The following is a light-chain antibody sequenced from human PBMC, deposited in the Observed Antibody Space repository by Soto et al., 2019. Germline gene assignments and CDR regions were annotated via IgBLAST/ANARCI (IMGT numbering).Light chain of an antibody. CDR1: QGISNF. V-gene: IGKV1-27*01. CDR2: AAS. J-gene: IGKJ3*01. CDR3: QKYDSAPFT. Sequence: DIHMTQSPSSLSASVGDRVTITCRASQGISNFLVWYQQKPGKVPRVLIYAASTLQSGVPSRFSGSGSGTDFTLSISSLQPEDVATYYCQKYDSAPFTFGPGTKVDI.